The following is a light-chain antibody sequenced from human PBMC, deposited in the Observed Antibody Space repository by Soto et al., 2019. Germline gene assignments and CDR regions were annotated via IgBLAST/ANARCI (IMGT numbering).Light chain of an antibody. CDR2: AAS. J-gene: IGKJ1*01. Sequence: EFVLTQSPGTLSLSPGERATLSCRASQSVDSRNLAWYQQKHGQAPRVLIFAASSRASGIPDRFSGSGSGTDFTLTISRLEPEDFEVYYCQYYGSPSWTFGQGTKVDIK. CDR3: QYYGSPSWT. CDR1: QSVDSRN. V-gene: IGKV3-20*01.